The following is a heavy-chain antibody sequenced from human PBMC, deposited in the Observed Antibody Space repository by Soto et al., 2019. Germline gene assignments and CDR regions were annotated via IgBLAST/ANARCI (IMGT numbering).Heavy chain of an antibody. Sequence: QVQLVQSGAEVKKPGSSVKVSCKASGGTFSSYAISWVRQAPGQGLEWMGGIIPIFGTANYAQKFQGRVTITADESTSTAYMELSSLRSEDTAVYYCARPPRQTSYYGMDVWGQGTTVTVSS. CDR1: GGTFSSYA. V-gene: IGHV1-69*12. J-gene: IGHJ6*02. CDR3: ARPPRQTSYYGMDV. CDR2: IIPIFGTA.